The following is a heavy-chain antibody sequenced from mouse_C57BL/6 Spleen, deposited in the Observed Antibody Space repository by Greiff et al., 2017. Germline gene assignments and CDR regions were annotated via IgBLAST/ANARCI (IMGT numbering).Heavy chain of an antibody. Sequence: VKLQQSGPELVKPGASVKISCKASGYAFSSSWMNWVKQRPGKGLEWIGRIYPGDGDTNYNGKFKGKATLTADKSSSTAYMQLSSLTSEDSAVYFCARSVAPGYFDVWGTGTTVTVSS. J-gene: IGHJ1*03. CDR2: IYPGDGDT. CDR3: ARSVAPGYFDV. V-gene: IGHV1-82*01. D-gene: IGHD1-1*01. CDR1: GYAFSSSW.